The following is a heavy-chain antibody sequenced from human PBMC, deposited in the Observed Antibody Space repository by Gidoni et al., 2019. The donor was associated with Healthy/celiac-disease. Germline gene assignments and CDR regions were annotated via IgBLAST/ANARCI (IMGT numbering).Heavy chain of an antibody. J-gene: IGHJ4*02. CDR2: INHSGST. CDR1: GGSFSGYY. Sequence: QVQLQQWGAGLLKPSETLSLTCAVYGGSFSGYYWSWIRQPPGKGLEWIGEINHSGSTNYNPSLKSRVTISVDTSKNQFSLKLSSVTAADTAVYYCASLRGLGSGTKGVWGQGTLVTVSS. V-gene: IGHV4-34*01. CDR3: ASLRGLGSGTKGV. D-gene: IGHD3-10*01.